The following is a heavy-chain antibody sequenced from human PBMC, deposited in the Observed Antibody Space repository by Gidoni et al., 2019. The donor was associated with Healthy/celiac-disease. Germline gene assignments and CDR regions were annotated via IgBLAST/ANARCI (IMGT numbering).Heavy chain of an antibody. CDR2: IKQDGSEK. V-gene: IGHV3-7*01. CDR3: ARYREYAIYYYYGMDV. J-gene: IGHJ6*02. D-gene: IGHD2-8*01. CDR1: GFNYSSYW. Sequence: EVQLVESGGGLVQPGGSLRLSGAASGFNYSSYWMSWGRQAPGTGLEWLANIKQDGSEKYYVDSVKGRFTISRDNAKNSLYLQMNSLRAEDTAVYYCARYREYAIYYYYGMDVWGQGTTVTVSS.